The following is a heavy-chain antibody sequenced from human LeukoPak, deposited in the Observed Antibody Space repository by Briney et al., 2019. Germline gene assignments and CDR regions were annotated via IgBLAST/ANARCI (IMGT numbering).Heavy chain of an antibody. CDR3: ARDEWELPLDAFDI. D-gene: IGHD1-26*01. Sequence: GGSLRLSCAASGFTFSSYWMSWVRQARGKGLEWVANIKQDGSERYYVDSVKGRFTISRDNAKNSLYLQMNSLRAEDTAVYYCARDEWELPLDAFDIWGQGTMVTVSS. J-gene: IGHJ3*02. CDR1: GFTFSSYW. CDR2: IKQDGSER. V-gene: IGHV3-7*01.